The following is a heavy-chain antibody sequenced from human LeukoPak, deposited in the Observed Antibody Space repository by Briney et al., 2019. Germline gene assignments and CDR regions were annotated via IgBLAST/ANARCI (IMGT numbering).Heavy chain of an antibody. V-gene: IGHV3-74*01. CDR2: IRYDASST. Sequence: GGSLRLSCADSGFTFSSHWMHWVRQAPGKGLVWVSRIRYDASSTSYADSVKGRFTISRDNAKNTLYLQMNSLRAEDTAVYYCARGATYAYYQDYWGQGTLVTVSS. CDR3: ARGATYAYYQDY. D-gene: IGHD1-26*01. CDR1: GFTFSSHW. J-gene: IGHJ4*02.